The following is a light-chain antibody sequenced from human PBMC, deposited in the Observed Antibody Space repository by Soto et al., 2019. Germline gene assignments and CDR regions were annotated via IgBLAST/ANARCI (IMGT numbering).Light chain of an antibody. J-gene: IGKJ3*01. CDR2: GAS. CDR3: QQYNTHWT. V-gene: IGKV3D-15*01. Sequence: EIVMTQSPVTLSVSPGERATLSCRASQFVSSNLAWYQQKPGQAPRLLIYGASTRATGIPARFSGSGSGTEFTLTIRNLQSQDFATYYCQQYNTHWTVGPGNNVDI. CDR1: QFVSSN.